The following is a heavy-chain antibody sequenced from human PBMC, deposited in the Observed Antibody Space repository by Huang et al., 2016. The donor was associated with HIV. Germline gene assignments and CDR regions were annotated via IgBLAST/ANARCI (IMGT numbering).Heavy chain of an antibody. D-gene: IGHD6-13*01. V-gene: IGHV1-69*01. CDR2: LIPIFGTP. CDR1: GGPFSSCG. Sequence: QVQLVQSGAEVKKPGSSVKVSCRASGGPFSSCGISWVRQAPGQGLEVMGGLIPIFGTPNYAQKFQGRVTITADESTRTAYMELSSLRSEDTAVYYCARWEAAADNNWFDPWGQGTLVTVSS. CDR3: ARWEAAADNNWFDP. J-gene: IGHJ5*02.